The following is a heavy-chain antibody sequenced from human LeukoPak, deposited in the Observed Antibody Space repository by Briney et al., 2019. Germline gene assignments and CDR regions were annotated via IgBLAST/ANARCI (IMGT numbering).Heavy chain of an antibody. CDR1: GFAFSNAW. V-gene: IGHV3-23*01. J-gene: IGHJ4*02. CDR3: ARTSNYDSSAYYGQFFFDY. D-gene: IGHD3-22*01. Sequence: GGSVRLSCGASGFAFSNAWMSWVPQAPGKGLEWVSGISGSGVSTYYADSVKGRFTISRDNSKNTLYLQMNSLRAEDTAVYYCARTSNYDSSAYYGQFFFDYWGQGTLVTVSS. CDR2: ISGSGVST.